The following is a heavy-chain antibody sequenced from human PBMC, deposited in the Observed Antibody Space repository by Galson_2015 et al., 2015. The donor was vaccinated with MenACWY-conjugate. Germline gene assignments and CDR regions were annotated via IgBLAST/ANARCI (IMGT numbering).Heavy chain of an antibody. CDR1: GYSFTSYW. J-gene: IGHJ4*02. CDR3: ARGAVADRWYFDY. CDR2: IYPGDSDT. V-gene: IGHV5-51*01. D-gene: IGHD6-19*01. Sequence: KPGGSRKISCKGSGYSFTSYWIGWVRQMPGKGLEWMGIIYPGDSDTRYSPSFQGQVTISADKSISTAYLQWSSLKASDTAMYYCARGAVADRWYFDYWGQGTLVTVSS.